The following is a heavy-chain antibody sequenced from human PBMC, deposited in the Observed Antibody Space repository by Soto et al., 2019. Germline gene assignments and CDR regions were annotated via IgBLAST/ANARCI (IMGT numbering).Heavy chain of an antibody. Sequence: VSCKASGYTFIKYGIAWVRQAPGQGLEWMGWISPYDDNTIYAQRFQGRVSMTADRSTRTVYLDLRSLKSNDTAVYYCAKDLGPDGSASYPYFWGQGTLVTVSS. CDR3: AKDLGPDGSASYPYF. J-gene: IGHJ4*02. V-gene: IGHV1-18*01. D-gene: IGHD3-10*01. CDR2: ISPYDDNT. CDR1: GYTFIKYG.